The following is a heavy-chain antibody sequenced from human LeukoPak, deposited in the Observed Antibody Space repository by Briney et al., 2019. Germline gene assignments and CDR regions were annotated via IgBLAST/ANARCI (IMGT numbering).Heavy chain of an antibody. CDR1: GFTLRDYD. J-gene: IGHJ6*03. CDR2: VSGSGGSA. V-gene: IGHV3-23*01. Sequence: GGSLRLSCAASGFTLRDYDMSWVRQAPGKGLEWVSSVSGSGGSAYYADSVRGRFTISRDHSTSTLYLQMNSLRAEDTAVYYCAKGGNYQYVWGSYRSNYYYYYMDVWGKGTTVTVSS. D-gene: IGHD3-16*02. CDR3: AKGGNYQYVWGSYRSNYYYYYMDV.